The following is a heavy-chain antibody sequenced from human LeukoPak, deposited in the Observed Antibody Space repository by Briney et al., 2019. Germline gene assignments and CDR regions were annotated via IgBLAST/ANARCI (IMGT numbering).Heavy chain of an antibody. CDR1: GFTFSSYA. J-gene: IGHJ1*01. Sequence: GGSLRLSCAASGFTFSSYAMSWVRQAPGKGLEWVSAISGSGGSTYCADSVKGRFTMSRDNSKNTLYLQMNSLRAEDTAVYYCAKDSRAVYYYDSSGSRNFWFQHWGQGTLVTVSS. D-gene: IGHD3-22*01. CDR3: AKDSRAVYYYDSSGSRNFWFQH. V-gene: IGHV3-23*01. CDR2: ISGSGGST.